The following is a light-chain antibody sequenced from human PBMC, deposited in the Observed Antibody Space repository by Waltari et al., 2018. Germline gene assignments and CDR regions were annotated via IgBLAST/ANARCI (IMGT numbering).Light chain of an antibody. Sequence: SYELTQVLSVSVALGQTARITCGGNNIGSKNVHWYQQKPGQAPVLVIYRDSNRPSGMPGRFSGSNSGNTATLTISRAQAGDEADYYCQVWDSSYVVFGGGTKLTVL. CDR1: NIGSKN. V-gene: IGLV3-9*01. CDR3: QVWDSSYVV. J-gene: IGLJ2*01. CDR2: RDS.